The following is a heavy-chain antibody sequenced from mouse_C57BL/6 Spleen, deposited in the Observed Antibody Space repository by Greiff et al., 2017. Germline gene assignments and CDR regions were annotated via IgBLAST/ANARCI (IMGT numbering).Heavy chain of an antibody. V-gene: IGHV1-26*01. CDR1: GYTFTDYY. D-gene: IGHD2-4*01. CDR2: INPNNGGT. J-gene: IGHJ1*03. CDR3: ARSEGLRREWYFDV. Sequence: EVQLQQSGPELVKPGASVKISCKASGYTFTDYYMNWVKQSHGKSLEWIGDINPNNGGTSYNQKFKGKATLTVDKSSSTAYMELRSLTSEDSAVYYCARSEGLRREWYFDVWGTGTTVTVSS.